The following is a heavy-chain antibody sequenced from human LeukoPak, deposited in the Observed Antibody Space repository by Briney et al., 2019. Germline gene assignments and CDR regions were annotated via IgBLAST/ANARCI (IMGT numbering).Heavy chain of an antibody. CDR2: ISAYNGDT. V-gene: IGHV1-18*01. CDR3: ARSSGIAVAGTRGFDY. Sequence: ASVKVSCKASGYTFTSYGISWVRQAPGQGLEWMGWISAYNGDTNYAQKLQGRVTMTTDTSTSTAYMELRSLRSDDTAVYYCARSSGIAVAGTRGFDYRGQGTLVTVSS. D-gene: IGHD6-19*01. J-gene: IGHJ4*02. CDR1: GYTFTSYG.